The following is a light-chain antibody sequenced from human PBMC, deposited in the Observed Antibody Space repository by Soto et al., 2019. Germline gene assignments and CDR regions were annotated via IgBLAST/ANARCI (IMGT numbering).Light chain of an antibody. CDR1: SSDVGAFNF. CDR2: QVT. J-gene: IGLJ1*01. Sequence: QSALTQPPSASGAPGQSVTISCTGTSSDVGAFNFVSWYQQHPGKAPKLMIYQVTKRPSGVPDRFSASKSGNTASLTVSGLQAEDEADYYCISKAVNSFYVLGTGTKLTVL. CDR3: ISKAVNSFYV. V-gene: IGLV2-8*01.